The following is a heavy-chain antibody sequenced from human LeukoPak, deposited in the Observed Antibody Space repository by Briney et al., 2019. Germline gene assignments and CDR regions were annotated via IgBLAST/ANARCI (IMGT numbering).Heavy chain of an antibody. Sequence: PGRSLRLSCAASGFIFGDYAMHWVRQAPGKGLEWVSGISWNSGTIAYAGSVKGRFTVSRDNAKNSLYLQMNSLRAEDMALYYCAKSFGSGSYPLDYWGQGTLVTVSS. CDR1: GFIFGDYA. J-gene: IGHJ4*02. CDR2: ISWNSGTI. V-gene: IGHV3-9*03. D-gene: IGHD3-10*01. CDR3: AKSFGSGSYPLDY.